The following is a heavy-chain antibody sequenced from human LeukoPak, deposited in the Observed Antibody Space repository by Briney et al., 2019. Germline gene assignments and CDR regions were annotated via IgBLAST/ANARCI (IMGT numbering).Heavy chain of an antibody. CDR3: ARSRVVPNGWFDP. D-gene: IGHD3-3*01. V-gene: IGHV1-69*13. J-gene: IGHJ5*02. Sequence: SVKVSCKASGGTFSRYAISWVRQAPGQGLEWMGGIIPIFGTANYAQKFQGRVTITADESTSTAYMELSSLRSEDTAVYYCARSRVVPNGWFDPWGQGTLVTVSS. CDR1: GGTFSRYA. CDR2: IIPIFGTA.